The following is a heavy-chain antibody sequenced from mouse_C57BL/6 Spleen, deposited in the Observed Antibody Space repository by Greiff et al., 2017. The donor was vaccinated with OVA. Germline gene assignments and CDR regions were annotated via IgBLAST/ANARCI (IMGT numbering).Heavy chain of an antibody. CDR3: ARSGRSY. V-gene: IGHV1-82*01. Sequence: VQGVESGPELVKPGASVKISCKASGYAFSSSWMNWVKQRPGKGLEWIGRIYPGDGDTNYNGKFKGKATLTADKSSSTAYMQLSSLTSEDSAVYFCARSGRSYWGQGTLVTVSA. CDR2: IYPGDGDT. CDR1: GYAFSSSW. J-gene: IGHJ3*01. D-gene: IGHD3-1*01.